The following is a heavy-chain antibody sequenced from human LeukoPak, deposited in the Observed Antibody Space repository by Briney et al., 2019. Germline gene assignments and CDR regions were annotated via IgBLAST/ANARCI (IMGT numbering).Heavy chain of an antibody. Sequence: GSLRLSCAASGFTVSSNYMSWVRQAPGKGLEWVSVIYSGGSTYYADSVKGRFTISRDNSKNTLYLQMNSLRAEDTAVYYCARDKRNQGVINYYYGMDVWGQGTTVTVSS. CDR1: GFTVSSNY. CDR3: ARDKRNQGVINYYYGMDV. J-gene: IGHJ6*02. D-gene: IGHD3-10*01. CDR2: IYSGGST. V-gene: IGHV3-66*01.